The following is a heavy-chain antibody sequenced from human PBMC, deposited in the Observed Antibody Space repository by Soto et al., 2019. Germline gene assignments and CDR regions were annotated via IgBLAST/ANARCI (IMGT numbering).Heavy chain of an antibody. CDR1: GLPHSSFA. CDR2: IYGNGGGI. CDR3: AKDAVYNDGLWLMDH. D-gene: IGHD2-21*01. V-gene: IGHV3-23*01. Sequence: GGSLRLSCTASGLPHSSFAMMWVRQAPGKGLECVSGIYGNGGGIEYADSVKGRFTISRDNSKSTVYLQMTDLRADDTAVYYCAKDAVYNDGLWLMDHWGQETQVTVSS. J-gene: IGHJ4*02.